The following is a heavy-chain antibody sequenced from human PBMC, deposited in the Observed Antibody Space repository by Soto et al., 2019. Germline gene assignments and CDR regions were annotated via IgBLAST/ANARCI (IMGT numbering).Heavy chain of an antibody. CDR3: VRDRAGDHYY. J-gene: IGHJ4*02. Sequence: VQLVESGGGLVQPGGSLRLSCAASGFTFSTYWMHWVRQAPGKGLVWVSRITNDGDSTSYADSVKGRFTISRDNAKNTLFLQMSSLRAEDSGVYYCVRDRAGDHYYWGQGTLVTVSS. CDR2: ITNDGDST. V-gene: IGHV3-74*01. CDR1: GFTFSTYW. D-gene: IGHD7-27*01.